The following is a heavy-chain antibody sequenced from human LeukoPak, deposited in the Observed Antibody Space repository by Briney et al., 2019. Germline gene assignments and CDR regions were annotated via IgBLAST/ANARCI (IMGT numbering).Heavy chain of an antibody. CDR2: VNPNSGNT. D-gene: IGHD1-7*01. Sequence: ASVKVSCKASGYTFTSYDINWVRQATGQGLEWMGWVNPNSGNTAYAQKFQGRVTMTRNTSITTAYMALSSLRSEDTAVYYCAIKLSSGGYWGQGTLVTVSS. CDR1: GYTFTSYD. J-gene: IGHJ4*02. CDR3: AIKLSSGGY. V-gene: IGHV1-8*01.